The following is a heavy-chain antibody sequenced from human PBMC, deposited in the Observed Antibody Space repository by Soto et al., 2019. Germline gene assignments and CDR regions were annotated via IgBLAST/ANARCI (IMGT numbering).Heavy chain of an antibody. V-gene: IGHV3-53*01. CDR2: LHTDLTS. CDR1: GFAVSSNY. Sequence: GGPLRLSCAASGFAVSSNYMTWVRQAPGKGLERVSILHTDLTSFYADSVKGRFAISRDNSKNTLYLQMNSLRVEDTAVYFCARVYGYLPSYFDYWGQGILVTVSS. CDR3: ARVYGYLPSYFDY. J-gene: IGHJ4*01. D-gene: IGHD4-17*01.